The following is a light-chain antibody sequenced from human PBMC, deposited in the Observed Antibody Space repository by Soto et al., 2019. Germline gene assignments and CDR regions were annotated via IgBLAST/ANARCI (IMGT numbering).Light chain of an antibody. CDR1: RDIDNY. CDR2: DAS. V-gene: IGKV1-33*01. Sequence: DIQLTQSPSSLSASVGDRVSITCQASRDIDNYLNWYQQKPGKAPVLLITDASNLETGVPSRFSGRGYETDFTFTITTLQPEDFATYYCQHYDDLITFGGGTKLEIK. CDR3: QHYDDLIT. J-gene: IGKJ4*01.